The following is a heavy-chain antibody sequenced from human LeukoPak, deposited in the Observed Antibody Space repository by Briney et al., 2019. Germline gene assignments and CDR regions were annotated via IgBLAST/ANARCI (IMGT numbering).Heavy chain of an antibody. CDR3: ARGVDYYENSGTIDY. CDR2: IWYDRSNK. J-gene: IGHJ4*02. CDR1: GFTFSDYG. Sequence: GKSLRLSCTASGFTFSDYGMHWVRQPPGKGLEWVAIIWYDRSNKTYEDSVKGRFTISRDNSKNTLYLQMNSLRAEDTAVYYCARGVDYYENSGTIDYWGQGTLVTVSS. V-gene: IGHV3-33*01. D-gene: IGHD3-22*01.